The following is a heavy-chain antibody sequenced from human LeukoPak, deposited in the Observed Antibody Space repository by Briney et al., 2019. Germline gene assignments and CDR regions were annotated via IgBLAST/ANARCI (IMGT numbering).Heavy chain of an antibody. J-gene: IGHJ4*02. CDR3: AKLTSWYLGSADFDY. V-gene: IGHV3-23*01. Sequence: PGGSLRLSCAASGFTFSSYAMSWVRQAPGKGLEWVSAMSGSGGSTYYADSVKGWFTISRDNPKNTLSLQMSSLRTADTAVYYCAKLTSWYLGSADFDYWGQGTLVTVSS. D-gene: IGHD6-13*01. CDR2: MSGSGGST. CDR1: GFTFSSYA.